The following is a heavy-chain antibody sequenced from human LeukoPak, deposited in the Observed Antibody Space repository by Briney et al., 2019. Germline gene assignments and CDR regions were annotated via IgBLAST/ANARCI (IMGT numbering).Heavy chain of an antibody. CDR2: ISVYNGNT. CDR3: AILGYGVNSADY. Sequence: ASVKVSCKASGYTSGYTIANYGISWVRQAPGQGLEWMGWISVYNGNTNYAQKFQGRVTMTTDTSTSTAYMELRSLRSDDTAVYYCAILGYGVNSADYWGQGTLVTVSS. D-gene: IGHD4-23*01. J-gene: IGHJ4*02. V-gene: IGHV1-18*01. CDR1: GYTSGYTIANYG.